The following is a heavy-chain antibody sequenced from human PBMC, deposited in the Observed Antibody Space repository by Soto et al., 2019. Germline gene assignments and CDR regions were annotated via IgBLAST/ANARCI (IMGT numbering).Heavy chain of an antibody. Sequence: ASVKVSCKTSGYTFTHYYMHWVRLAPGQGLEWMGVINPGGGYTTYAQKFQGRVTMTRDTSTSTVYMELSSLKSEDTAVYYCGREYFDSRGTPPGDWGQGTRVTVSS. D-gene: IGHD3-22*01. CDR1: GYTFTHYY. V-gene: IGHV1-46*01. CDR2: INPGGGYT. J-gene: IGHJ4*02. CDR3: GREYFDSRGTPPGD.